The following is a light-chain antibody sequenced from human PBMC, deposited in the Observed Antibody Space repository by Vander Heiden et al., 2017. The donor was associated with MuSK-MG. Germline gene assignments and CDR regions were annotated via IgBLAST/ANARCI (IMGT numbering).Light chain of an antibody. CDR3: QQSYSTPRT. CDR1: QSISSY. Sequence: HMTQSPSSLSASVGDRVTITCRASQSISSYLNWYQQKPGKAPKLLIYAASSLQSGVPSRFSGSGSGTDFTLTISSLQPEDFATYYCQQSYSTPRTFGQGTKLEIK. J-gene: IGKJ2*01. V-gene: IGKV1-39*01. CDR2: AAS.